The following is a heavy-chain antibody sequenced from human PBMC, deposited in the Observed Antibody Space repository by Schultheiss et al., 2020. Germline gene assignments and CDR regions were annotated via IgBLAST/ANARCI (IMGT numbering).Heavy chain of an antibody. J-gene: IGHJ6*02. Sequence: GGSLRLSCAASGFTFSSYAMHWVRQAPGKGLEWVAVIAYDGSNKYYADSVKGRFTISRDNSKNTLYLQMNSLRAEDTALYYCAKAQVVPADHGIVGMDVWGQGTTVTVSS. CDR2: IAYDGSNK. D-gene: IGHD2-2*01. CDR3: AKAQVVPADHGIVGMDV. CDR1: GFTFSSYA. V-gene: IGHV3-30*04.